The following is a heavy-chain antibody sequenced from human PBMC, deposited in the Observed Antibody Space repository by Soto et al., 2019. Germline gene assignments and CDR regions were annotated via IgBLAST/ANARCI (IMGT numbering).Heavy chain of an antibody. Sequence: SVKVACKASGGNFSSYAISWVRKATGQGLEWREGIIPIFGTANYAQKFQGRVTLTADESTSTAYMELSSLRYADTAVYYCARDVGITIFGGPTSYYYGMDVWGQGTTVTVSS. CDR1: GGNFSSYA. CDR2: IIPIFGTA. J-gene: IGHJ6*02. V-gene: IGHV1-69*13. D-gene: IGHD3-3*01. CDR3: ARDVGITIFGGPTSYYYGMDV.